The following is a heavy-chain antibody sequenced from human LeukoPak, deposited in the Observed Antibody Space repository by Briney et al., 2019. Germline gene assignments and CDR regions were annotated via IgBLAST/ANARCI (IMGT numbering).Heavy chain of an antibody. J-gene: IGHJ4*02. CDR2: IYYSGST. Sequence: SETLSLTCTVSGGSISSYYWSWIRQPPGKGLEWIGYIYYSGSTNYNPSLKSRVTISVDTSKNQFSLKLSSVTAADTAVYYCARADCDYVWGSYRQITFDYWGQGTLVTVSS. CDR1: GGSISSYY. D-gene: IGHD3-16*02. V-gene: IGHV4-59*01. CDR3: ARADCDYVWGSYRQITFDY.